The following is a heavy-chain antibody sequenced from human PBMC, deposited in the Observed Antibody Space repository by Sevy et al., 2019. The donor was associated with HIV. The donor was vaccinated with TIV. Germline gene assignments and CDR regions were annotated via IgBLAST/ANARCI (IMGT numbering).Heavy chain of an antibody. CDR3: ARGFSEYYDILTGYSGFDY. Sequence: GESLKISCAASGFTFSSYWMHWVRQAPGKGLVWVSRMNSDGSSTSYADSVKGRFTISRDNAKNTLYLQMNSLRAEDTAVYYCARGFSEYYDILTGYSGFDYWGQGTLVTVSS. CDR2: MNSDGSST. D-gene: IGHD3-9*01. V-gene: IGHV3-74*01. CDR1: GFTFSSYW. J-gene: IGHJ4*02.